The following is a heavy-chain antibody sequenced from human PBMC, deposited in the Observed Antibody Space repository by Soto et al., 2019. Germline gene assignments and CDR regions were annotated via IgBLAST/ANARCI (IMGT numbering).Heavy chain of an antibody. CDR2: ISSNGGST. CDR1: GFTFSSYA. D-gene: IGHD3-3*01. J-gene: IGHJ4*02. Sequence: GGSLRLSCSASGFTFSSYAMHWVRQAPGKGLEYVSAISSNGGSTYYADSVKGRFTISRDNSKNTLYLQMSSLRAEDTAVYYCVKGVVDDFWSGYYFETFDYWGQGTLVTVSS. CDR3: VKGVVDDFWSGYYFETFDY. V-gene: IGHV3-64D*08.